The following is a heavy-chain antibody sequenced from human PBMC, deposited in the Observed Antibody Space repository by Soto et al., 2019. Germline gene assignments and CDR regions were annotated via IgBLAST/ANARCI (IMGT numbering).Heavy chain of an antibody. V-gene: IGHV3-30*18. D-gene: IGHD4-17*01. CDR3: AKGDHDPWHYGGFSRFDT. Sequence: QVQLVESGGGVVQPGRSLRLSCAASGFTFSSYGMHWVRQAPGKGLEWVAVISYDGSNKYYADSVKGRFNISRDNSKNTLYLKMNSLRAEDTAVYYCAKGDHDPWHYGGFSRFDTWGQGTLVTVSS. J-gene: IGHJ5*02. CDR1: GFTFSSYG. CDR2: ISYDGSNK.